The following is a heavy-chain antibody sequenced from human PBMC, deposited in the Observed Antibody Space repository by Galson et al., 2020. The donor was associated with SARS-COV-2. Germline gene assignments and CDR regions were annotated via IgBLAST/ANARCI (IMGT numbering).Heavy chain of an antibody. V-gene: IGHV4-59*01. Sequence: SETLSLTCTVSGGSISSYYWSWIRQPPGKGLEWIGYTYYSGSTNYNPSLKSRVTISVDTSKNQFSLKLSSVTAADTAVYYCARVGAVAGTNYFDYWGQGTLVTVSS. J-gene: IGHJ4*02. CDR3: ARVGAVAGTNYFDY. CDR2: TYYSGST. D-gene: IGHD6-19*01. CDR1: GGSISSYY.